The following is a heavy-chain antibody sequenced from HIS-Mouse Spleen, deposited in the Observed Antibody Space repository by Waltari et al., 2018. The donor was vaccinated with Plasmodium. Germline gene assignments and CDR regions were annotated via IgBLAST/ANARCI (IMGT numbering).Heavy chain of an antibody. CDR1: GYTFTGYY. J-gene: IGHJ1*01. CDR3: ARVLGYKAAAGTFVEYFQH. D-gene: IGHD6-13*01. CDR2: SNPNRGGT. V-gene: IGHV1-2*02. Sequence: QVQLVQSGAEVKKPGASVKVSCKASGYTFTGYYMHWVRQAPGQGLEWMGWSNPNRGGTNDAQKGKGRVTMTRAASMSTAYMELSRLRSDDTAVYYCARVLGYKAAAGTFVEYFQHWGQGTLVTVSS.